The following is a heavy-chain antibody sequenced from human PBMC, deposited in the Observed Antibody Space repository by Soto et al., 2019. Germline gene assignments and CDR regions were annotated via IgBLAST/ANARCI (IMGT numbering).Heavy chain of an antibody. Sequence: EVQLVESGGGLVQPGGSLRLSCAASGFTFSRYWMNWVRQAPGKGLEGVANIKQDGTEKNYVDSVKGRFTISRDNAKNSLYLQMDSLRAEDTDVYFCARGDTPMITGMDSFDIWGQGTLVTVSS. CDR3: ARGDTPMITGMDSFDI. D-gene: IGHD5-18*01. CDR2: IKQDGTEK. V-gene: IGHV3-7*01. CDR1: GFTFSRYW. J-gene: IGHJ3*02.